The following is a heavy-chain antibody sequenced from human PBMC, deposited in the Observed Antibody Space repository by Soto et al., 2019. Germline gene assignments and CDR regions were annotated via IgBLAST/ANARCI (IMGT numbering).Heavy chain of an antibody. V-gene: IGHV1-18*01. CDR1: GYTFTSYG. CDR3: SREPNYFDS. CDR2: ISAHNGNK. J-gene: IGHJ4*02. Sequence: QVQLVQSGAEVKKPGASVKVSCKASGYTFTSYGISWVRQAPGQGLEWMGWISAHNGNKKYAQKLQGRVTMTTDTATSTADMELRSRRSDDTAVYYCSREPNYFDSWGKGTLVTVSS.